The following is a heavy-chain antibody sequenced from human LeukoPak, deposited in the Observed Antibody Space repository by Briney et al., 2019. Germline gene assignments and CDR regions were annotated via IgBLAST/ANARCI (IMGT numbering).Heavy chain of an antibody. J-gene: IGHJ4*02. CDR2: ISSSSSYI. Sequence: PGGSLRLSCAASGFTFSSYSMNWVRQAPGKGLEWVSSISSSSSYIYYADSVKGRFTISRDNAKNSLYLQMNSLRAEDTAVYYCARDFPGIMITFGGVSFDYWGQGTLVTVSS. V-gene: IGHV3-21*01. CDR1: GFTFSSYS. D-gene: IGHD3-16*01. CDR3: ARDFPGIMITFGGVSFDY.